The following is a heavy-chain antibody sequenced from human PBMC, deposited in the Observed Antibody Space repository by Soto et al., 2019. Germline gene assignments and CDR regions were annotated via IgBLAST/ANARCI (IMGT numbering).Heavy chain of an antibody. CDR1: GFSLSDYA. CDR2: ISSDSRTI. V-gene: IGHV3-48*04. D-gene: IGHD6-19*01. J-gene: IGHJ4*02. CDR3: ARVPQRIAVAGTSNRYYFDY. Sequence: GGSLRLSCVASGFSLSDYAVNWVRQAPGKGLEWVSFISSDSRTIYYADSVEGRFTISRDNAKNSLYLQTNSLRAEDTAVYYCARVPQRIAVAGTSNRYYFDYWGRGILVTVSS.